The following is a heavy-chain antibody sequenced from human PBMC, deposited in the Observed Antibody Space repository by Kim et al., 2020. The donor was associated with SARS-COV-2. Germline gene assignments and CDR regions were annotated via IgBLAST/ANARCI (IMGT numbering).Heavy chain of an antibody. Sequence: GGSLRLSCAASGFTFNSYAMSCVRQAPGKGLEWVSSITGSGGGTYDEDSAKGRFPISRDSSKNTLYLQMNSLRAEDTAVYYCEKGGYCTNTNGSPEDHYTFDVWGHGTTVTVSS. J-gene: IGHJ6*02. D-gene: IGHD2-8*01. CDR1: GFTFNSYA. CDR3: EKGGYCTNTNGSPEDHYTFDV. V-gene: IGHV3-23*01. CDR2: ITGSGGGT.